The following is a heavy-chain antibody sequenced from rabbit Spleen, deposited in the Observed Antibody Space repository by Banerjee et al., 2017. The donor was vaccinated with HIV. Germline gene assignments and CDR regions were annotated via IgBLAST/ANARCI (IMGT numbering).Heavy chain of an antibody. CDR1: GFDFSVYG. V-gene: IGHV1S7*01. J-gene: IGHJ3*01. CDR3: ARDDYDDSLYYML. CDR2: IDPIFGRT. D-gene: IGHD2-1*01. Sequence: QQLEESGGGLVQPGGSLKLSCKASGFDFSVYGLSWVRQAPGKGLEWIGYIDPIFGRTYYASWVNGRFTISSHNAQNTLYLQLNSLTAADTATYFCARDDYDDSLYYMLWGQGTLVTVS.